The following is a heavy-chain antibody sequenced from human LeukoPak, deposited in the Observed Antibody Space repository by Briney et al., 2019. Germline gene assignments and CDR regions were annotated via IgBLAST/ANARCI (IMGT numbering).Heavy chain of an antibody. J-gene: IGHJ4*02. CDR3: ARDLGSQLWPPFDY. V-gene: IGHV1-46*01. Sequence: ASVKVSCKASGYTFINHGISWVRQAPGQGLEWMGIINPSGGSTSYAQKFQGRVTMTRDTSTSTVYMELSSLRSEDTAVYYCARDLGSQLWPPFDYWGQGTLVTVSS. D-gene: IGHD5-18*01. CDR2: INPSGGST. CDR1: GYTFINHG.